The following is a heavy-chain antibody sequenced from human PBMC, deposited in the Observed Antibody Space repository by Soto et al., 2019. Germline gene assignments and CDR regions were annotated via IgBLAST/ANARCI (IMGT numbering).Heavy chain of an antibody. J-gene: IGHJ5*02. Sequence: EVQLLESGGGLVQPGGSLRLSCAASGFTFSSYAMSWVRQAPGKGLEWVSAISGSGGSRYYADSVKGRFTISRDNSKNTLYLQMNSLRAEDTAVYYCAKDPSSGWYGRDNWFDPWGQGTLVTVSS. V-gene: IGHV3-23*01. D-gene: IGHD6-19*01. CDR2: ISGSGGSR. CDR3: AKDPSSGWYGRDNWFDP. CDR1: GFTFSSYA.